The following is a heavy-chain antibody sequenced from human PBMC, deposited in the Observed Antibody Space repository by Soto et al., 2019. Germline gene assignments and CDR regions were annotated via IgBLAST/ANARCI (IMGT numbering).Heavy chain of an antibody. CDR3: ATGDYYDSSGYYYGTVPFDI. D-gene: IGHD3-22*01. CDR2: INHSGST. CDR1: GGSFSVYY. J-gene: IGHJ3*02. V-gene: IGHV4-34*01. Sequence: EGLGVSGAVYGGSFSVYYVSWIRQPPGKGLEWIGEINHSGSTNYNPSLKSRVTISVDTSKNQFSLKLSSVTAADTAVYYCATGDYYDSSGYYYGTVPFDIWGQGTMVIVSS.